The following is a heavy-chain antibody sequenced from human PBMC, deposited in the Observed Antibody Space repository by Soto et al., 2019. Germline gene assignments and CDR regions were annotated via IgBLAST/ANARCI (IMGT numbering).Heavy chain of an antibody. D-gene: IGHD6-19*01. CDR3: ARDREQWLGTFDI. CDR2: ISYDGSNK. Sequence: QVQLVESGGGVVQPGRSLRLSCAASGFTFSSYAMHWVRQAPGKGLEWVAVISYDGSNKYYADSVKGRFTTSRDNSKNTLYLQMNSLRAEDTAVYYCARDREQWLGTFDIWGQGTMVTFSS. V-gene: IGHV3-30-3*01. J-gene: IGHJ3*02. CDR1: GFTFSSYA.